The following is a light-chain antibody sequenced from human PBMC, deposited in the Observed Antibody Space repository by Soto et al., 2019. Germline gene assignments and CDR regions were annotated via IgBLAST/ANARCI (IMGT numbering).Light chain of an antibody. J-gene: IGKJ1*01. Sequence: DIQMTQSPSTLSASVGDRVTITCRASQDINTFLAWYQQKPGKAPKLLIYDASGLESGVPSRFSGSGSGTEFTLTISSLQPDDFATYYCQRYISYPWTFGQGTKVDIK. CDR3: QRYISYPWT. V-gene: IGKV1-5*01. CDR2: DAS. CDR1: QDINTF.